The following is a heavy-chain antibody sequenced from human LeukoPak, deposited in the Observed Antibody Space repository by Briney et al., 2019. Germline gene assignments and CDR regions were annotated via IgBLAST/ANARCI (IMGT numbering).Heavy chain of an antibody. J-gene: IGHJ4*02. CDR3: ARDLPTYYYDSSGYSYPRGY. D-gene: IGHD3-22*01. CDR2: ISAYNGNT. CDR1: GYTFTSYG. V-gene: IGHV1-18*01. Sequence: GASVKVSCKASGYTFTSYGISWVRQAPGQGLEWMGWISAYNGNTNYAQKLQDRVTMTTDTSTSTAYMELRSLRSDDTAVYYCARDLPTYYYDSSGYSYPRGYWGQGTLVTVSS.